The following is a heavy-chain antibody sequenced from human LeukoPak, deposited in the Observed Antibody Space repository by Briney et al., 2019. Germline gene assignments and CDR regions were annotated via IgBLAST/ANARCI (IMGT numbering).Heavy chain of an antibody. Sequence: GGSLRLSSAASGFTLSTYWMRSVRQAPGEGLGWVANIKQEGSDTHYADSVKRRFTISTDNAKNSLYLQMNSLRAEDTAVYYCARGSFRFDPWGQGTLVTVSS. CDR2: IKQEGSDT. D-gene: IGHD6-19*01. V-gene: IGHV3-7*01. J-gene: IGHJ5*02. CDR3: ARGSFRFDP. CDR1: GFTLSTYW.